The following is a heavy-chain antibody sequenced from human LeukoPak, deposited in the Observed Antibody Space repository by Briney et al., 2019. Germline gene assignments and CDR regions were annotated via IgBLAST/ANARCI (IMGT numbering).Heavy chain of an antibody. CDR2: ISGSGGST. V-gene: IGHV3-23*01. J-gene: IGHJ4*02. D-gene: IGHD4-17*01. Sequence: GGSLRLSCAASGFTFSSYWMSWVRQAPGKGLEWVSAISGSGGSTYYADSVKGRSTISRDNSKNTLYLQMNSLRAEDTAVYYCAKDRFPTVYGDLFYFDYWGQGTLVTVSS. CDR3: AKDRFPTVYGDLFYFDY. CDR1: GFTFSSYW.